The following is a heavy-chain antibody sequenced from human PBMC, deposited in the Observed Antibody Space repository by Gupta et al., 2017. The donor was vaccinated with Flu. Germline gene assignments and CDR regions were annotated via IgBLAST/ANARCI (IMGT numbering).Heavy chain of an antibody. J-gene: IGHJ4*02. D-gene: IGHD2-21*01. CDR2: ISSGGNT. CDR3: ARDLDWAFIF. Sequence: EVHPVELGGGMLQPGGSLRLSCAISGFSLSDSDMNWIRQVPGKGPEWISYISSGGNTDYAGSVRGRFTISRDNARDSVFLQMNSLRDEDTALYYCARDLDWAFIFWGQGALVTVSS. V-gene: IGHV3-48*02. CDR1: GFSLSDSD.